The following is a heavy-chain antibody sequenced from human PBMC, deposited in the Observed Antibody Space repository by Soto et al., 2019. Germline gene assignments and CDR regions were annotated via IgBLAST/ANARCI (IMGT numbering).Heavy chain of an antibody. CDR3: DHSIAVAAPTYYFDY. Sequence: QITLKESGPTLVKPIQTLTLTCTFSGFSLSTSGVGVGWIRQPPGKALEWLALIYWDDDKLYRPSLKSRLTIPKDTSKNQVVLTMTNMDPVDTATYYCDHSIAVAAPTYYFDYWGQGTLVTVSS. J-gene: IGHJ4*02. CDR1: GFSLSTSGVG. D-gene: IGHD6-19*01. V-gene: IGHV2-5*02. CDR2: IYWDDDK.